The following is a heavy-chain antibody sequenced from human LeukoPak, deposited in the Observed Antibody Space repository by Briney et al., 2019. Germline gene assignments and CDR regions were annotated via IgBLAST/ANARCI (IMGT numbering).Heavy chain of an antibody. J-gene: IGHJ4*02. CDR3: ARDPYGGNSPGDY. V-gene: IGHV3-48*01. Sequence: GGSLRLSCAASGFTFTIHSMNWVRQAPGKGLEWVSHISSSSGTIYYADSVKGRFTISRDNAKNSLYLQMNSLRAEDTALYYCARDPYGGNSPGDYWGQGTLVTVSS. D-gene: IGHD4-23*01. CDR1: GFTFTIHS. CDR2: ISSSSGTI.